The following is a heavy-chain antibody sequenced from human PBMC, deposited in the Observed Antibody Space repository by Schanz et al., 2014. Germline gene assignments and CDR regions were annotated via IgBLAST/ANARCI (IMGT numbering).Heavy chain of an antibody. J-gene: IGHJ4*02. CDR3: ARGYGDSPTDF. CDR1: GYTFTSYG. V-gene: IGHV1-69*04. CDR2: IIPILGIA. D-gene: IGHD4-17*01. Sequence: QVQLVQSWAEVKGPGASVKVSCKASGYTFTSYGISWVRQAPGQGLEWMGRIIPILGIANYAQKFQGRVTITADRSTSTAYMELSSLRSEDTAVYYCARGYGDSPTDFWGQGTLVTVSS.